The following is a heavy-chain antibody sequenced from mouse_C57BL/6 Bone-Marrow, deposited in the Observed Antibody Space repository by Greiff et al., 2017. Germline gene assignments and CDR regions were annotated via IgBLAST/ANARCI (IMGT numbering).Heavy chain of an antibody. CDR2: INPNNGGT. Sequence: EVQLQQSGPELVKPGASLKISCKASGYTFTDYYMNWVQQRHGKSLEWIEDINPNNGGTCYNQKFKGKVTLTVDKSSSTAYMELRSLTSEDSAVYYCARDGYYPGYWGQGTTLTVSS. CDR1: GYTFTDYY. J-gene: IGHJ2*01. D-gene: IGHD2-3*01. V-gene: IGHV1-26*01. CDR3: ARDGYYPGY.